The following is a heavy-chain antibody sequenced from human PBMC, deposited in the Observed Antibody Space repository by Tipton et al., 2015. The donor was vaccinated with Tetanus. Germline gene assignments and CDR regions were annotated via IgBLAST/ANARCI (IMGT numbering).Heavy chain of an antibody. CDR2: ISAYNGKT. D-gene: IGHD6-25*01. CDR1: GYSFTGYD. V-gene: IGHV1-18*01. CDR3: ARVQEQRIYYYGMDV. Sequence: QSGAEVKKPGASVKVSCKASGYSFTGYDINWVRQATGQGLEWMGWISAYNGKTKYAQRLQGRVTMTTDRSASTAYMDLRRLRSDDTAVYYCARVQEQRIYYYGMDVWGQGTTVTVSS. J-gene: IGHJ6*02.